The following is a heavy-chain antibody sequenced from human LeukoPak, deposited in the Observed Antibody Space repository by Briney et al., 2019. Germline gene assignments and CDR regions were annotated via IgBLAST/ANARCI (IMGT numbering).Heavy chain of an antibody. CDR1: GFTFSSYA. V-gene: IGHV3-23*01. CDR2: ISYTGGST. J-gene: IGHJ5*02. Sequence: GGSLRLSCAASGFTFSSYAMSWVRQAPGKGLEWVAAISYTGGSTYYADSVEGRFTISRDNSKNTLDLQMSSLRAGDRAVYYCAKDRQPTSWHIFDHWGHGTLVTVSS. CDR3: AKDRQPTSWHIFDH. D-gene: IGHD2-15*01.